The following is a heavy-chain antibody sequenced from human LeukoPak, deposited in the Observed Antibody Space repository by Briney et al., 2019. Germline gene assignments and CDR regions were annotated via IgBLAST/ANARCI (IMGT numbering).Heavy chain of an antibody. J-gene: IGHJ5*02. CDR1: GFTFSGYT. CDR3: ARGGDVLRFLEWSGNNWFDP. V-gene: IGHV3-21*01. Sequence: GGSLRLSCAASGFTFSGYTMTWVRQAPGKGLEWVSSVSSSSSYIYYAGSVKGRFTISRDNAKNSLYLQMNSLRAEDTAVYYCARGGDVLRFLEWSGNNWFDPWGQGTLVTVSA. D-gene: IGHD3-3*01. CDR2: VSSSSSYI.